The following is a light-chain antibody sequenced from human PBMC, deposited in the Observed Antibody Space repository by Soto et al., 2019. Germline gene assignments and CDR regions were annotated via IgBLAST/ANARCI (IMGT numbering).Light chain of an antibody. CDR1: SSDVGGYNY. J-gene: IGLJ1*01. CDR3: CSYTSSSTPWV. Sequence: QPVLTHPVSVSGSHGQSIPISCTETSSDVGGYNYVSWYQQHPGKARKLMIYDVSDRPSGVSNRFSASKSGNTASLTISGLQAEDEADYYCCSYTSSSTPWVFGTGTKVTVL. CDR2: DVS. V-gene: IGLV2-14*03.